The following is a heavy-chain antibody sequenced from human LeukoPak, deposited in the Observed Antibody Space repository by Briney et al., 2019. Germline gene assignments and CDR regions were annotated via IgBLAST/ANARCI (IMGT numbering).Heavy chain of an antibody. D-gene: IGHD6-19*01. J-gene: IGHJ6*02. CDR3: ASAPGIAVAGYYYGMDV. CDR1: GFTFTSSA. V-gene: IGHV1-58*02. Sequence: SVKVSCKASGFTFTSSAMQWVRQARGQRLEWIGWIVVGSGNTNYAQKFQERVTITRDMSTSTAYMELSSLRSEDTAVYYCASAPGIAVAGYYYGMDVWGQGTTVTVSS. CDR2: IVVGSGNT.